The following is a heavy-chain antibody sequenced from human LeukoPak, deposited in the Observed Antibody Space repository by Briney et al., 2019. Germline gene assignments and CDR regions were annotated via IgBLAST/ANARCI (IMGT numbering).Heavy chain of an antibody. V-gene: IGHV3-48*03. CDR2: ISSSGSTI. Sequence: PGGSLRLSCAASGFTFSSYEMSWVRQAPGKGLEWVSYISSSGSTIYYADSVKGRFTISRDNAKNSLYLQMNSLRAEDTAVYYCARGRYDSSGYTYWGQGTLVTVSS. J-gene: IGHJ4*02. CDR1: GFTFSSYE. CDR3: ARGRYDSSGYTY. D-gene: IGHD3-22*01.